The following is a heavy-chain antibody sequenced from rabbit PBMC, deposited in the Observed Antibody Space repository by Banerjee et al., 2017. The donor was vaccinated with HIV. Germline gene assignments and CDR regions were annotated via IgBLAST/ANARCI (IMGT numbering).Heavy chain of an antibody. CDR3: ARSNTYYGMDL. Sequence: QLLEESGGGLVKPGASLTLTCKASGFSFTSSYYMCWVRQAPGKGLEWIACIYGGSSGTTYYANWAKGRFTISKTSSTTVTLQMTSLTAADTATYFCARSNTYYGMDLWGPGTLVTVS. CDR2: IYGGSSGTT. CDR1: GFSFTSSYY. V-gene: IGHV1S40*01. J-gene: IGHJ6*01.